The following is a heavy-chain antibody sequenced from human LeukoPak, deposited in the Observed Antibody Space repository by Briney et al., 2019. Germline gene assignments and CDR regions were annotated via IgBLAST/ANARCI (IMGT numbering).Heavy chain of an antibody. CDR1: GGSINSGDYY. V-gene: IGHV4-30-4*08. CDR3: ARVPGAARILQTNWFDP. J-gene: IGHJ5*02. CDR2: IYYSGST. D-gene: IGHD1-26*01. Sequence: PSQTLSLTCTVSGGSINSGDYYWSWIRQPPGKGLQWSGYIYYSGSTHYNPSLKSRVTISVDKSKNQLSLMLSSVTAADTAVYYCARVPGAARILQTNWFDPWGQGTLVTVSS.